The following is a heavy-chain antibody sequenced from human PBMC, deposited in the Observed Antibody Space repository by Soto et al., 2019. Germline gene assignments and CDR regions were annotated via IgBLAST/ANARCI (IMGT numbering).Heavy chain of an antibody. V-gene: IGHV3-30-3*01. Sequence: QVQLVESGGGVVQPGRSLRLSCAASGFTFSSYAMHWVRQAPGKGLEWVAVISYDGSNKYYADSVKGRFTISRDNSKTTLYLQMNSLRAEDTAVYYCARGAIAVAGTPPFDYWGQGTLVTVSS. CDR1: GFTFSSYA. D-gene: IGHD6-19*01. CDR3: ARGAIAVAGTPPFDY. J-gene: IGHJ4*02. CDR2: ISYDGSNK.